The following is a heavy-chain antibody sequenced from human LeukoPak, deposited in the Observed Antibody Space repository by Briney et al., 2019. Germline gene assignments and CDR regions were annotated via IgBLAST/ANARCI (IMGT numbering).Heavy chain of an antibody. CDR1: GGSISSGGYS. J-gene: IGHJ3*01. D-gene: IGHD4-17*01. CDR2: IYHSGST. Sequence: SQTLSLTCAVSGGSISSGGYSWSWIRQPPGKGLEWIGYIYHSGSTYYNPSLKSRVTISVDRSKNQFSLKLSSVTAADTAVYYCAANGHGDYGAGLLHSWGQGTMVTVSS. V-gene: IGHV4-30-2*01. CDR3: AANGHGDYGAGLLHS.